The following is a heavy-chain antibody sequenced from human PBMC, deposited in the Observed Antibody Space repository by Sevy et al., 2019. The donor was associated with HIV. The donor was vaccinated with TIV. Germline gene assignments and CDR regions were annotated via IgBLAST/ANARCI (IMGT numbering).Heavy chain of an antibody. V-gene: IGHV3-7*01. CDR3: ARAQQGTMLVVIGGLYFDL. J-gene: IGHJ4*02. D-gene: IGHD2-8*01. CDR2: VKQDMSEK. Sequence: GGSLRLSCAASGFTFSSNWMTWVRRAPGKGLEWVANVKQDMSEKDYADSVKGRFTISRDNAKNSLFLQMNSLRAEDTAVYYCARAQQGTMLVVIGGLYFDLWGQGTLVTVSS. CDR1: GFTFSSNW.